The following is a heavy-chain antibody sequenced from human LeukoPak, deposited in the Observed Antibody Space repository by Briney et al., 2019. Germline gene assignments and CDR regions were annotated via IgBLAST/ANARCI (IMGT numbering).Heavy chain of an antibody. Sequence: PGGSLRLYCAASGFTFSDYYMSWLRQAPGKGAEWVSYISSSGSTIDYADSVKGRFTISRDNAKNSLYLQMNSLRAEDTAVYFCAGGTYYFDFWGQGTLVTVSS. V-gene: IGHV3-11*01. D-gene: IGHD1-26*01. CDR3: AGGTYYFDF. CDR2: ISSSGSTI. J-gene: IGHJ4*02. CDR1: GFTFSDYY.